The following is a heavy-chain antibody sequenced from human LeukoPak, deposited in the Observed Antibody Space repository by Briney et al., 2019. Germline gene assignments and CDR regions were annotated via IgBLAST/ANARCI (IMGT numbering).Heavy chain of an antibody. V-gene: IGHV1-69*04. J-gene: IGHJ4*02. D-gene: IGHD6-13*01. Sequence: GASVKVSCKASGGTFSSYAISWVRQAPGQGLEWMGRIIPILGIANYAQKFQGRVTITADKSTSTAYMELSSLRSEDTAVYYCARDSSSSWYDSKYPLDYWGQGTLVTVSS. CDR2: IIPILGIA. CDR3: ARDSSSSWYDSKYPLDY. CDR1: GGTFSSYA.